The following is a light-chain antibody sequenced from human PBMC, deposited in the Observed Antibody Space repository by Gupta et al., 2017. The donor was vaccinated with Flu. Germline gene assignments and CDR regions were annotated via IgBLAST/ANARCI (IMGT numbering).Light chain of an antibody. CDR3: QQYGISVYT. CDR2: GAS. Sequence: GTLSLSPGERATLSCRASQSVNNNLLTWYQQKPGQAPRLLIYGASSRATGIPDRFSGSGSGTDFTLTIRRLEPEDFAVYYCQQYGISVYT. J-gene: IGKJ2*01. V-gene: IGKV3-20*01. CDR1: QSVNNNL.